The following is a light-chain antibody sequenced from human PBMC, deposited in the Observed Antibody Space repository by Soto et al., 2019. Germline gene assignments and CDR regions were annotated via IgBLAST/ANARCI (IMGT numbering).Light chain of an antibody. V-gene: IGKV3D-15*01. J-gene: IGKJ5*01. CDR1: QSVNSN. Sequence: EIVMTQSPATLSVSQGERATLSCRASQSVNSNYLAWYQQKPGQAPRLLIYGISKRATDIPDRFSGSGSGTEFTLTISSLQPEDFATYYCQQHGQWPITFGQGTRLEIK. CDR2: GIS. CDR3: QQHGQWPIT.